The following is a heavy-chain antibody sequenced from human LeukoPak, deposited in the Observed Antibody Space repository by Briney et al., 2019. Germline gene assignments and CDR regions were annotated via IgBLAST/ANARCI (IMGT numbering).Heavy chain of an antibody. J-gene: IGHJ5*02. CDR1: GGSFSGYY. CDR3: ARGWRGYCSSTSCQPYNWFDP. D-gene: IGHD2-2*03. CDR2: VNHSGST. V-gene: IGHV4-34*01. Sequence: SSETLSLTCAVYGGSFSGYYWSWIRQPPGKGLEWIGKVNHSGSTNYNPSLKSRVTISVDTSKNQFSLKLSSVTAADTAVYSCARGWRGYCSSTSCQPYNWFDPWGQGTLVTVSS.